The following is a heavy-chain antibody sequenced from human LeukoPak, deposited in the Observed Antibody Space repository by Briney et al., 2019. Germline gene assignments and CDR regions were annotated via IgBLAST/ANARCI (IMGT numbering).Heavy chain of an antibody. CDR2: IYHSGST. V-gene: IGHV4-38-2*02. J-gene: IGHJ2*01. CDR1: GYSISSGYY. CDR3: ARPRGPIAAAGTYWYFDL. Sequence: SETLSLACTVSGYSISSGYYWGWIRQPPGKGLEWIGSIYHSGSTYYNPSLKSRVTISVDTSKNQFSLKLSSVTAADTAVYYCARPRGPIAAAGTYWYFDLWGRGTLVTVSS. D-gene: IGHD6-13*01.